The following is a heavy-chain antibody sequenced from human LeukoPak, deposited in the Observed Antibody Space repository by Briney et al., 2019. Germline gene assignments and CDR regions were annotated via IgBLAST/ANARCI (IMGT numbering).Heavy chain of an antibody. V-gene: IGHV4-61*02. CDR2: IYTSGST. D-gene: IGHD3-22*01. CDR1: GGSITSGSYY. Sequence: PSQTLSLTCTVSGGSITSGSYYWSWIRQPAGKGLEWIGRIYTSGSTNYNPSLKSRATISVDTSENQFSLKLSSVTAADTAVYFCARSDSSGYYAFDIWGQGTMVTASS. J-gene: IGHJ3*02. CDR3: ARSDSSGYYAFDI.